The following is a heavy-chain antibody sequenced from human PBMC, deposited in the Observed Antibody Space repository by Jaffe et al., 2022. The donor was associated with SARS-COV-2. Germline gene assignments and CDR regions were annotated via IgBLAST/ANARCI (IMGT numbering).Heavy chain of an antibody. CDR1: GGSISSSSYY. CDR3: ARTLGVYVWGSQGY. V-gene: IGHV4-39*01. CDR2: IYYSGST. Sequence: QLQLQESGPGLVKPSEALSLTCTVSGGSISSSSYYWGWIRQPPGKGLEWVGSIYYSGSTYYNPSLKSRVTISVDTSKNQFSLKLSSVTAADTAVYYCARTLGVYVWGSQGYWGQGTLVTVSS. D-gene: IGHD3-16*01. J-gene: IGHJ4*02.